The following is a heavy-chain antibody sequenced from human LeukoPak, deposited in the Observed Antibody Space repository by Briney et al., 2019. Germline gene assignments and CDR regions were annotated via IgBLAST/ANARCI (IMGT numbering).Heavy chain of an antibody. D-gene: IGHD1-26*01. CDR3: ARGSSAGASLRHDY. J-gene: IGHJ4*02. CDR2: IKQDGSEE. V-gene: IGHV3-7*01. Sequence: PGGSLTLSCAASGFTFSSYWMSWVRHAPGQGQEWVANIKQDGSEENFVDSVKGRFTISRDNAKKSLYLQMNSLRAEDTTVYYCARGSSAGASLRHDYWGQGTLVTVSS. CDR1: GFTFSSYW.